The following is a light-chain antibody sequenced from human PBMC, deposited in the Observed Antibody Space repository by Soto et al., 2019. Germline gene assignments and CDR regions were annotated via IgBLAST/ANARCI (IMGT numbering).Light chain of an antibody. CDR1: QSVNGN. J-gene: IGKJ1*01. V-gene: IGKV3-15*01. Sequence: EIVMTQSPATLSVFPGERAPLSCRASQSVNGNLAWSQQRRGQAPRLLIYGASTRATGIPARFSGSGSGTEVDLTISSLQSEDCAISYCQQYHNWPRTFGQGTKVE. CDR2: GAS. CDR3: QQYHNWPRT.